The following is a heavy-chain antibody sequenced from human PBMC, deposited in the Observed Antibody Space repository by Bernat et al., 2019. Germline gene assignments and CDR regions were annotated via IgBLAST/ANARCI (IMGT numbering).Heavy chain of an antibody. J-gene: IGHJ5*02. CDR3: AKELRSSENWFDP. CDR2: ISGSGFST. CDR1: AFTFSTYA. D-gene: IGHD4-17*01. Sequence: VHLLESGGGLVQPGGSLIFTCSASAFTFSTYAMNWVRQAPGKGLEWVSTISGSGFSTYYADSVKGRFTISRDKSKNTLYLQMNSLKAEDTAVYYCAKELRSSENWFDPWGQGTLVTVSS. V-gene: IGHV3-23*01.